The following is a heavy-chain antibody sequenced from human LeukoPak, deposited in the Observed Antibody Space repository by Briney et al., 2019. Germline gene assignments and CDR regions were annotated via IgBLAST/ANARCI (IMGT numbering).Heavy chain of an antibody. CDR2: ISGSGGSA. D-gene: IGHD3-9*01. J-gene: IGHJ4*02. V-gene: IGHV3-23*01. CDR1: GFTFSSYG. CDR3: AKGVGGVLRYFDWLFDY. Sequence: GGSLRLSCAASGFTFSSYGMSWVRQAPGKGLEWVSAISGSGGSAYYADSVKGRFTISRDNSKNTLYLQMNSLRAEDTAVYYCAKGVGGVLRYFDWLFDYWGQGTLVTVSS.